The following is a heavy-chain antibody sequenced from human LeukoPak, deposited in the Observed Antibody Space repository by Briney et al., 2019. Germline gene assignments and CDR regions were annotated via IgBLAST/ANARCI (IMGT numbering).Heavy chain of an antibody. V-gene: IGHV1-18*01. J-gene: IGHJ6*02. CDR1: GYTFTSYG. D-gene: IGHD6-19*01. CDR3: ARDQRAVAGRYYYGMDV. CDR2: ISAYNGNT. Sequence: GASVKVSCKASGYTFTSYGISWVRQAPGQGLEWMGWISAYNGNTNYAQKLQGRVTMATDTSTSTAYMELRSLRSDDTAVYYCARDQRAVAGRYYYGMDVWGQGTTVTVSS.